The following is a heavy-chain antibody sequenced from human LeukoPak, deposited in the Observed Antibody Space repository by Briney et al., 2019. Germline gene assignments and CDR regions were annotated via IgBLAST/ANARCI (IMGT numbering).Heavy chain of an antibody. Sequence: NASETLSLTCTVSGGSISSYYWSWIRQPPGKGLEWIGYIYYSGSTNYNPSLKSRVTISVDTSKNQFSLKLSSVTAADTAVYYCARSYSSSWYYYYMDVWGKGTTVTISS. V-gene: IGHV4-59*01. CDR3: ARSYSSSWYYYYMDV. CDR1: GGSISSYY. D-gene: IGHD6-13*01. J-gene: IGHJ6*03. CDR2: IYYSGST.